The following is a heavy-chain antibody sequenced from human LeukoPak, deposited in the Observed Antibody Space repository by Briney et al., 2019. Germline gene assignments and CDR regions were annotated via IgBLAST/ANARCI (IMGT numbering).Heavy chain of an antibody. D-gene: IGHD3-10*01. Sequence: GASVKVSCKASGYTFTSYAMHWVRQAPGQRLEWMGWINAGNGNTKYSQKFQGRVTITRDTSASTAYMELSSLRSEDTAVYYCARAPGGGITMVRGVISWYFDLWGRGTLVTVSS. J-gene: IGHJ2*01. CDR3: ARAPGGGITMVRGVISWYFDL. V-gene: IGHV1-3*01. CDR1: GYTFTSYA. CDR2: INAGNGNT.